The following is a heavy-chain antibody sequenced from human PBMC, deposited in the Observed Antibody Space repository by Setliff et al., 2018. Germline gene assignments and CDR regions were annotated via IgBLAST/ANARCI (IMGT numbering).Heavy chain of an antibody. CDR3: AKGRSSTTSCYNY. J-gene: IGHJ4*02. D-gene: IGHD2-2*01. Sequence: SLRLSCTASGLSYINDWVSWVRQAPGKGLEWLASINPHGSEKYYADSVMGRFTISRDSSKNTVYLQMNSLRAEDTAVYYCAKGRSSTTSCYNYWGQGTLVTVSS. CDR1: GLSYINDW. V-gene: IGHV3-7*03. CDR2: INPHGSEK.